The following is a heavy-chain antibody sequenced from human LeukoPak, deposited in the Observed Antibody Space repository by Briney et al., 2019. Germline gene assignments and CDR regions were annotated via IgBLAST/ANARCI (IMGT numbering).Heavy chain of an antibody. CDR3: ARQDILTGYYAIFDY. Sequence: SETLSLTCTVSGGSISSYYWSWIRQPPGKGLEWIGYIYYSESTNYNPSLKSRVTISVDTSKNQFSLKLSSVTAADTAVYYCARQDILTGYYAIFDYWGQGTLVTVSS. D-gene: IGHD3-9*01. CDR2: IYYSEST. V-gene: IGHV4-59*08. J-gene: IGHJ4*02. CDR1: GGSISSYY.